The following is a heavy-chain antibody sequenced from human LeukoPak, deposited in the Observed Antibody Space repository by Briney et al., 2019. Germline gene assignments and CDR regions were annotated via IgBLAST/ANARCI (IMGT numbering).Heavy chain of an antibody. CDR1: GYTFTGYY. J-gene: IGHJ3*02. CDR2: INPNSGGT. V-gene: IGHV1-2*02. Sequence: ASVKVSCKASGYTFTGYYMHWVRQAPGQGLEWMGWINPNSGGTNYAQKFQGRVTMTRDTSISTAYMELSSLRSEDTAVYYCARDGITGTTGAFDIWGQGTMVTVSS. D-gene: IGHD1-7*01. CDR3: ARDGITGTTGAFDI.